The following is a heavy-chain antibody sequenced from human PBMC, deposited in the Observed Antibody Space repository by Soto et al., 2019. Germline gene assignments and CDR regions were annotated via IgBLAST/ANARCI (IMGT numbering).Heavy chain of an antibody. CDR3: ARTYYYGMDV. V-gene: IGHV3-74*01. CDR1: AFSFSSYW. J-gene: IGHJ6*02. CDR2: IDSDGSST. Sequence: PGGSLRLSCAASAFSFSSYWMHWVRQAPGKGLVWVSRIDSDGSSTSYADSVKGRFTISRDNAKNTLYLEMNSLRAEDTAVYYCARTYYYGMDVWGQGTTVTVSS.